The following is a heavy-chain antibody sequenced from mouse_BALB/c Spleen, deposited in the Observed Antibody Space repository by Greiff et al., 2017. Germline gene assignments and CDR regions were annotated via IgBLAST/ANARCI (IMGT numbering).Heavy chain of an antibody. J-gene: IGHJ3*01. V-gene: IGHV14-3*02. CDR3: ARQLGLPLFAD. Sequence: VQLQQSGAELVKPGASVKLSCTASGFNIKDTYMHWVKQRPEQGLEWIGRIDPANGNTKYDPKFQGKATITADTSSNTAYLQLSSLTSEDTAVYYCARQLGLPLFADWGQGTLVTVSA. CDR2: IDPANGNT. D-gene: IGHD3-1*01. CDR1: GFNIKDTY.